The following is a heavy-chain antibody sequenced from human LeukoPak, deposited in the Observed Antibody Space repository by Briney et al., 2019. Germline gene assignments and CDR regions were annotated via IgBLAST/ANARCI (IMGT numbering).Heavy chain of an antibody. CDR3: GCPGGAMIH. V-gene: IGHV4-39*01. D-gene: IGHD3-16*01. CDR1: GGSITFSSYY. CDR2: IYYSGTT. Sequence: SETLSLTCTVSGGSITFSSYYWGWIRQPPGKGLEWIGSIYYSGTTYYNPSLRSRVTISVDASKNQFSLRLNSVTAADTAVYYCGCPGGAMIHWGQGTLVTVSS. J-gene: IGHJ4*02.